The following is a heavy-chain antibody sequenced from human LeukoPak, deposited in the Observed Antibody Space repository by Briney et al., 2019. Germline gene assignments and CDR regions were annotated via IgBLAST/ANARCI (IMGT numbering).Heavy chain of an antibody. V-gene: IGHV3-9*01. CDR1: GFTFSSYA. Sequence: GGSLRLSCAASGFTFSSYAMSWVRQAPGKGLEWVSGISWNSGSIGYADSVKGRFTISRDNAKNSLYLQMNSLRAEDTALYYCAKESGYSSGWYFDYWGQGTLVTVSS. D-gene: IGHD6-19*01. CDR3: AKESGYSSGWYFDY. CDR2: ISWNSGSI. J-gene: IGHJ4*02.